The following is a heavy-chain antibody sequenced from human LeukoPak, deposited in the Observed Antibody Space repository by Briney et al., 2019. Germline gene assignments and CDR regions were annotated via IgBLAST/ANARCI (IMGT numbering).Heavy chain of an antibody. J-gene: IGHJ5*02. Sequence: GGSLRLSCAASGFTFSSYAMHWVRQAPGKGLEWVAVISYDGSNKYYADSVKGRFTISRDNSKNTLYLQMNSLRAEDTAVYYCARAVAGTDNWLDPWGQGTLVTVSS. CDR1: GFTFSSYA. V-gene: IGHV3-30*04. D-gene: IGHD6-19*01. CDR3: ARAVAGTDNWLDP. CDR2: ISYDGSNK.